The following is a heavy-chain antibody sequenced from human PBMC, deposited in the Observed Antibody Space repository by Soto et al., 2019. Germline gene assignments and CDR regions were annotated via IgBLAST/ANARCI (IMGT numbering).Heavy chain of an antibody. CDR2: ISSSGSTI. CDR3: ARDQGYPGYYYGMDV. J-gene: IGHJ6*02. Sequence: PGGSLRLSCAASGFTFSSYEMNWVRQAPGKGLEWVSYISSSGSTIYYADSVKGRFTISRDNAKNSLYLQMNSLRAEDTAVYYCARDQGYPGYYYGMDVWGQGTTVTVSS. V-gene: IGHV3-48*03. CDR1: GFTFSSYE. D-gene: IGHD5-12*01.